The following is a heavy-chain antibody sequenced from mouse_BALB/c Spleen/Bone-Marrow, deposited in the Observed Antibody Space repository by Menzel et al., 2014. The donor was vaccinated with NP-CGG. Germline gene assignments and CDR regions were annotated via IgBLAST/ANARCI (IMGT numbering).Heavy chain of an antibody. D-gene: IGHD2-4*01. CDR1: GFDFSRYW. CDR2: INPDSSTT. Sequence: EVQLLESGGGLVQPGGSLKLSCAASGFDFSRYWMSWVRQAPEKGLEWIGEINPDSSTTNYTPSLKDKFIISRDNAKNTLYLQMSKVRSEDTALYYCARNGYYDYSDYWGQGTTLTVSS. CDR3: ARNGYYDYSDY. J-gene: IGHJ2*01. V-gene: IGHV4-1*02.